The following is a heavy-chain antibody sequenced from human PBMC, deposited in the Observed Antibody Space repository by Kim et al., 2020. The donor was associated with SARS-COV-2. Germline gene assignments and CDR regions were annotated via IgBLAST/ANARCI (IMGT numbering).Heavy chain of an antibody. CDR3: ARERPLWFGELLAHYAMDV. V-gene: IGHV4-31*03. J-gene: IGHJ6*02. CDR1: GGSISSGGYY. Sequence: SETLSLTCTVSGGSISSGGYYWSWIRQHPGKGLEWIGFIYYSGTSYYNPSLKSRVSISVDRPKNQFSLKLSSVTAADTAVYYCARERPLWFGELLAHYAMDVWGRGTTVTVSS. D-gene: IGHD3-10*01. CDR2: IYYSGTS.